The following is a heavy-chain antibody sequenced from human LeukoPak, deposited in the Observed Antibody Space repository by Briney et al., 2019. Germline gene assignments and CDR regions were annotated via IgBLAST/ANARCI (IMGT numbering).Heavy chain of an antibody. J-gene: IGHJ5*02. CDR1: GGSVSSGSYY. CDR2: IYYSGST. V-gene: IGHV4-61*01. D-gene: IGHD3-10*01. Sequence: PSETLSLTCTVSGGSVSSGSYYWSWIRQPPGKGLEWIGYIYYSGSTSYNPSLKSRVTISVDTSKNQFSLKLSSVTAADTAVYYCARHGTGGSGSYYRKNRNWSDPWGQGTLVTVSS. CDR3: ARHGTGGSGSYYRKNRNWSDP.